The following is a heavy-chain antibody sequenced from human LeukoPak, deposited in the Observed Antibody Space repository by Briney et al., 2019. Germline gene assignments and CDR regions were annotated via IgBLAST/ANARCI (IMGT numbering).Heavy chain of an antibody. J-gene: IGHJ4*02. CDR2: IIPIFGTA. V-gene: IGHV1-69*13. CDR3: ARVGSPVAPGYYDSSGYWYDY. Sequence: GASVKVSCKASGGTFSSYAISWVRQAPGQGLEWMGGIIPIFGTANYAQKFQGRVTITADESTSTAYMGLSSLRSEDTAVYYCARVGSPVAPGYYDSSGYWYDYWGQGTLVTVSS. CDR1: GGTFSSYA. D-gene: IGHD3-22*01.